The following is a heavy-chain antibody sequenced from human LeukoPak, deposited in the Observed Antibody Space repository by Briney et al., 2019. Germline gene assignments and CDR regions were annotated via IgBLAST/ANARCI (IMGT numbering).Heavy chain of an antibody. Sequence: GGSLRLSCEASGLTFNNYYINWIRQTPGKGLQWISYISGSGNYTKYADFVEGRFIISRDNDKKSLYLQMNNVAVEDTGVYYCARGGPFDYWGQGVLVTVSS. V-gene: IGHV3-11*06. D-gene: IGHD2-15*01. CDR3: ARGGPFDY. CDR2: ISGSGNYT. CDR1: GLTFNNYY. J-gene: IGHJ4*02.